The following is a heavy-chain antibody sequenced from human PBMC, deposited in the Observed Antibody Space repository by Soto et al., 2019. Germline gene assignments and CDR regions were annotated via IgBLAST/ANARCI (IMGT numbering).Heavy chain of an antibody. CDR3: AKGSFGFDY. CDR1: GVTFTSYA. CDR2: ISKSGDST. V-gene: IGHV3-23*01. Sequence: CGSLSLSCAASGVTFTSYAMTWVRQVPGEGLQWVSSISKSGDSTYYADSVKGRFTTSRDNSKNTLYLQMNSLRAEDTAIYYCAKGSFGFDYWGQGTLVTVSS. J-gene: IGHJ4*02. D-gene: IGHD3-10*01.